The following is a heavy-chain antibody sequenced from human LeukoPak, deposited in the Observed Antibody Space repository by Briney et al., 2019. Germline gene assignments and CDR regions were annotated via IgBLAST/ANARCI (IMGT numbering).Heavy chain of an antibody. CDR2: IRRKAYGGTT. CDR3: TRVGRCSGGSCGYYFDY. CDR1: GFTFGDYA. J-gene: IGHJ4*02. D-gene: IGHD2-15*01. Sequence: GGSLRLSCTASGFTFGDYAMSWFRQAPGKGLGWVGFIRRKAYGGTTEYAASVKGRFTISRDDSKSIAYLQMHSLKTEDPAVYYCTRVGRCSGGSCGYYFDYWGQGTLVTVSS. V-gene: IGHV3-49*03.